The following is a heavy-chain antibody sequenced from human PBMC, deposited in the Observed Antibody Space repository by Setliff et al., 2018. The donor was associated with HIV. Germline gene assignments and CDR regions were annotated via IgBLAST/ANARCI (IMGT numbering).Heavy chain of an antibody. CDR3: ARQTATGTSATFDS. V-gene: IGHV4-4*07. D-gene: IGHD2-21*02. CDR1: GGSISGFY. Sequence: SETLSLTCTVSGGSISGFYWSWIRQPAGKGLEWIGRTHASGTTQCEPSLKNRCSMSIDTSKNQFSLKLSSVTAADTAVYYCARQTATGTSATFDSWGQGSLVTVSS. J-gene: IGHJ4*02. CDR2: THASGTT.